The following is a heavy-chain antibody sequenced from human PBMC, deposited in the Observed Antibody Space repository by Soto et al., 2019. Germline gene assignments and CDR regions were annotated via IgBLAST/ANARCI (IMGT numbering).Heavy chain of an antibody. CDR1: GGSISSYY. CDR3: VGYSGYDYYFDY. Sequence: SETLSLTCTVSGGSISSYYWGWIRQPPGKGLEWIGYIYYSGSTNYNPSLKSRVTISVDTSKNQFSLKLSSVTAADTAVYYCVGYSGYDYYFDYWGQGTLVTVSS. D-gene: IGHD5-12*01. CDR2: IYYSGST. V-gene: IGHV4-59*08. J-gene: IGHJ4*02.